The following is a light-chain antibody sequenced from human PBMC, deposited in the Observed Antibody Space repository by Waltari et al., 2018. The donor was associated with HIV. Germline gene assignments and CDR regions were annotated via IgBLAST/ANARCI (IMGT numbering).Light chain of an antibody. V-gene: IGLV2-14*03. Sequence: QSALTQPASLSGSPGQSITISCSGFRSDIGDYNYVSWYQQYQGKVPKLIIYDVKYRPSGVSNRFSGSKSDSAAFLNISGLQTEDEAVYHCCSYTSGSTHVFRTGTEVTVL. CDR2: DVK. CDR3: CSYTSGSTHV. CDR1: RSDIGDYNY. J-gene: IGLJ1*01.